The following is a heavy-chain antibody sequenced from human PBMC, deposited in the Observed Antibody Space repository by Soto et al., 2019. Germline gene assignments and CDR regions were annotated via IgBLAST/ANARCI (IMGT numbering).Heavy chain of an antibody. D-gene: IGHD5-18*01. V-gene: IGHV3-30-3*01. Sequence: QVQLVESGGGVVQPGRSLRLSCAASGFTFSSYAMHWVRQAPGKGLEWVAVISYDGSNKYYADSVKGRFTISRDNSKSTLDLQMSSLRAEDTAVYYCARDPLWGTAMVLWYFDLWGRGTLVTVSS. J-gene: IGHJ2*01. CDR1: GFTFSSYA. CDR2: ISYDGSNK. CDR3: ARDPLWGTAMVLWYFDL.